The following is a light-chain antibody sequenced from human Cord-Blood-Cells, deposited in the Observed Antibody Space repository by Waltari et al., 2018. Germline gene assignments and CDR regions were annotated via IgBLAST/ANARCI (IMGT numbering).Light chain of an antibody. J-gene: IGLJ3*02. CDR1: STALGIYTL. V-gene: IGLV2-23*01. CDR2: EGS. CDR3: CSYAGSSTLV. Sequence: QSALTQPASVSGSPGQSITISCTRTSTALGIYTLVSWYQQHPCKAPKLTIYEGSKRPSGVSNLFSGSKSGNTASLTISELQPEDEADYYCCSYAGSSTLVFGGGTKLTVL.